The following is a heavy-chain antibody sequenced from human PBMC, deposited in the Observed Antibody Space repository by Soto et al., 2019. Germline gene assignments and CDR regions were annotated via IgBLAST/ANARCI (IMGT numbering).Heavy chain of an antibody. J-gene: IGHJ3*02. Sequence: GGSLRLSCAASGFTFSSYAMSWVRQAPGKGLEWVSAISGSGGSTYYADSVKGRFTISRDNSKNTLYLQMNSLRAEDTAVYYCAKDQGVGAMMGGAFDIWGQGTMVTVSS. CDR3: AKDQGVGAMMGGAFDI. V-gene: IGHV3-23*01. CDR1: GFTFSSYA. CDR2: ISGSGGST. D-gene: IGHD1-26*01.